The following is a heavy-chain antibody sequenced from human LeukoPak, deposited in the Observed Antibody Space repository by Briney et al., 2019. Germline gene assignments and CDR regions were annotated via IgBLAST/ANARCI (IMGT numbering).Heavy chain of an antibody. CDR2: IYYSGST. V-gene: IGHV4-39*01. Sequence: PSETLSLTCTVSGVSISSSSYYWGWIRQPPGKGLEWIGSIYYSGSTYYNPSLKSRVTISVDTSKNQFSLKLSSVTAADTAVYYCARQGGAAAGTTVYWFDPWGQGTLVTVSS. J-gene: IGHJ5*02. CDR1: GVSISSSSYY. D-gene: IGHD6-13*01. CDR3: ARQGGAAAGTTVYWFDP.